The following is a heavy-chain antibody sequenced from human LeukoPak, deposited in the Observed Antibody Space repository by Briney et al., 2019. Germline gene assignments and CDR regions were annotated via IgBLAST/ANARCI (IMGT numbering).Heavy chain of an antibody. V-gene: IGHV3-48*02. CDR2: FSSSSSTI. D-gene: IGHD3-22*01. Sequence: GGSLRLSCAASGFTFSSYSMNWVRQAPGKGLEWVSYFSSSSSTIYYADSVKGRFTISRDNAKNSLYLQMNSLRDEDTAVYYCARGLYYYDSSGYFDYWGQGTLVTVSS. CDR1: GFTFSSYS. CDR3: ARGLYYYDSSGYFDY. J-gene: IGHJ4*02.